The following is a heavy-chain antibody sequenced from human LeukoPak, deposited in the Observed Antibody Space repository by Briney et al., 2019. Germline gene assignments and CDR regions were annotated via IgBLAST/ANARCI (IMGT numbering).Heavy chain of an antibody. CDR1: GFTFSSYG. CDR2: VSLSDNI. J-gene: IGHJ4*02. Sequence: GGSLRLSCAASGFTFSSYGMTWVRQAPGKGLEWVSLVSLSDNIFYADSVKGRFTISRDNSKNTLYLQMNSLRAEDTAVYYCANGGGRYCSSTSCYLGWGQGTLVTVSS. D-gene: IGHD2-2*01. V-gene: IGHV3-23*01. CDR3: ANGGGRYCSSTSCYLG.